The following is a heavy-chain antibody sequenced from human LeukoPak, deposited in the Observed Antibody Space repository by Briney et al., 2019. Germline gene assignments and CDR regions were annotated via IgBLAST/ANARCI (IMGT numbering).Heavy chain of an antibody. Sequence: AASVKVSPKASGGTFSSYAISWVRQAPGQGLEWMGWISAYNGNTNYAQKLQGRVTMTTDTSTSTAYMELRSLRSDDTAVYYCARAPLVMIVVDTGPNDYWGQGTLVTVSS. J-gene: IGHJ4*02. CDR3: ARAPLVMIVVDTGPNDY. D-gene: IGHD3-22*01. V-gene: IGHV1-18*01. CDR2: ISAYNGNT. CDR1: GGTFSSYA.